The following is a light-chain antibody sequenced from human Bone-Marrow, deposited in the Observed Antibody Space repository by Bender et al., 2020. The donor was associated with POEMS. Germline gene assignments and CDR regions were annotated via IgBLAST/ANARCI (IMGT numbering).Light chain of an antibody. CDR3: SAYAGSNNWV. CDR2: EVT. CDR1: SSDVGGYNY. V-gene: IGLV2-8*01. Sequence: QSALTQPPSASGSPGQSVTISCTGTSSDVGGYNYVSWYQQYPGKAPKLMIYEVTKRPSGVPDRFSGSKSGSTASLTVSGLQAEDEADYYCSAYAGSNNWVFGGGTKLTVL. J-gene: IGLJ3*02.